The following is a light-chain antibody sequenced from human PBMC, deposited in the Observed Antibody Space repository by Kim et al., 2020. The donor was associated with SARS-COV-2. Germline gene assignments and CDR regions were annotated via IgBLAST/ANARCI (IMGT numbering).Light chain of an antibody. CDR3: QQANSLPPWT. CDR2: GAS. Sequence: SVGDRVTITCRAGQDINTWLGWYQQKPGKAPKLLIYGASNLQSGVPSRFSGSGAGTDFTLTISRLQPDDCATYYCQQANSLPPWTFGQGTKVDIK. CDR1: QDINTW. V-gene: IGKV1-12*01. J-gene: IGKJ1*01.